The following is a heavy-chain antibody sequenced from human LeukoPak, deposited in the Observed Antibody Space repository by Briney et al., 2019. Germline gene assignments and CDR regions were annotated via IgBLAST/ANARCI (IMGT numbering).Heavy chain of an antibody. CDR3: LPLCGGSCYRFDY. CDR2: ISSSSSAI. D-gene: IGHD2-15*01. J-gene: IGHJ4*02. Sequence: GCLSLPCPALGLIVRSYNMNWVRPAPRKGREWVSFISSSSSAIYYADAVKGRFTVSRDNAKTSLYLQMNSLRAEYTAVYYCLPLCGGSCYRFDYWGQGTLVTVSS. CDR1: GLIVRSYN. V-gene: IGHV3-48*04.